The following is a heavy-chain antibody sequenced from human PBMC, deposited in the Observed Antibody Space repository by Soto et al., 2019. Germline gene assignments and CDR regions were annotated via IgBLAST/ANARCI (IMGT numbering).Heavy chain of an antibody. CDR3: ARVIRDWSGYYSQTIDY. Sequence: QVQLQESGPGLVKPSQTLSLTCTVSGGSISSGGYYWSWIRQHPGKGLEWIGYIYYSGSTYYNPSLMSRVTISVDTSKNQFSLKLSSVTAADTAVYYCARVIRDWSGYYSQTIDYWGQGTLVTVSS. CDR1: GGSISSGGYY. J-gene: IGHJ4*02. D-gene: IGHD3-3*01. CDR2: IYYSGST. V-gene: IGHV4-31*03.